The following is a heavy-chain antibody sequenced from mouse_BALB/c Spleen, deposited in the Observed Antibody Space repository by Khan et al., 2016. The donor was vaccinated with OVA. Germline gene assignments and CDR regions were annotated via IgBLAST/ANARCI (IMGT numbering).Heavy chain of an antibody. CDR3: ARDYTSIYYYFSY. Sequence: EVQLQESGPGLVKPSQSLSLTCNVSGYSITSDYACNWIRQFRGNKQEWMGNISYSGSTCYNPYLKSRISMTRDTSKNQFFLQLNSVTTEDTTTYLCARDYTSIYYYFSYWGQGTTLTVSS. CDR2: ISYSGST. CDR1: GYSITSDYA. J-gene: IGHJ2*01. V-gene: IGHV3-2*02. D-gene: IGHD1-1*01.